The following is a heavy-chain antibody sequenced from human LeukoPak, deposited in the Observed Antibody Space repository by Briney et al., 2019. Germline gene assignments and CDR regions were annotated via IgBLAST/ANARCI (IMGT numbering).Heavy chain of an antibody. D-gene: IGHD3-22*01. J-gene: IGHJ4*02. V-gene: IGHV3-7*01. CDR3: ARDYDSSGWGDFDY. Sequence: PGGSLRLSCAASGLTFSSYWMSWVRQAPGKWLEWVANIKQDGTEKYYVDSVKGRFTISRDNAKNSLYLQMNSLRAEDTAVYYCARDYDSSGWGDFDYWGQGTLVTVSS. CDR2: IKQDGTEK. CDR1: GLTFSSYW.